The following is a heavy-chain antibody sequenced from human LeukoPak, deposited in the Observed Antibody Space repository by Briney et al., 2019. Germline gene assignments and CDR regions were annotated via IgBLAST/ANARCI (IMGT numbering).Heavy chain of an antibody. CDR3: ARLGQITLVRGQSYYYHSMDV. CDR1: GGSISSSSYY. J-gene: IGHJ6*02. CDR2: VHSSGYT. Sequence: SETLSLTCTVSGGSISSSSYYWGWIRQPPGKGLEWIGYVHSSGYTNYNPSLQSRVTLSTDMSENQFSLKLGSVTAADTAVYYCARLGQITLVRGQSYYYHSMDVWGQGTTVTVSS. D-gene: IGHD3-10*01. V-gene: IGHV4-61*05.